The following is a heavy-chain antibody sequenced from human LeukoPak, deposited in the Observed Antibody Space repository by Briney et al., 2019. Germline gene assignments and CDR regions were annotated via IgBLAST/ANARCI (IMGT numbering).Heavy chain of an antibody. J-gene: IGHJ4*02. CDR3: AKVWSSGWYFPPPYWPSDY. D-gene: IGHD6-19*01. Sequence: GGSLRLSCAASGFTFNTYAMSWVRQAPGKGLEWVSGISGSGGNTYYADSVKGRFTISRDNSKNTLFLQMNSLRAEDTAVYYCAKVWSSGWYFPPPYWPSDYWGQGTLVTVSS. CDR1: GFTFNTYA. V-gene: IGHV3-23*01. CDR2: ISGSGGNT.